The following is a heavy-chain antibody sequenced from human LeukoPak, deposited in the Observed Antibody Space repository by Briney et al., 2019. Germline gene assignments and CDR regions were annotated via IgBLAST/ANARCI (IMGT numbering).Heavy chain of an antibody. V-gene: IGHV3-23*01. CDR1: GFTFSSYA. CDR2: ISGSGGST. J-gene: IGHJ4*02. Sequence: GSLRLSCAASGFTFSSYAMSWVRQAPGKGLEWVSAISGSGGSTYYADSVKGRFTISRDNSKNTLYLQMNSLGAEDTAVYYCAKNNIVVVPAAIYRDYWGQGTLVTVSS. CDR3: AKNNIVVVPAAIYRDY. D-gene: IGHD2-2*02.